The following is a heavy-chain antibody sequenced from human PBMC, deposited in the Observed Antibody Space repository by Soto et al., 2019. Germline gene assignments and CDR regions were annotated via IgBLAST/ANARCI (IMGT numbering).Heavy chain of an antibody. CDR3: AREDSAVALDY. CDR1: GYTFISYG. V-gene: IGHV1-18*01. D-gene: IGHD5-18*01. Sequence: QVQLVQSGAEVKKPGASVKVSCKASGYTFISYGISWVRQAPGQGLEWMGRISAFNGDTNYAHKVQGRVTMTTDAFTRTGYMELRSLSSDDTAVYVCAREDSAVALDYWGQGTLVSVSS. CDR2: ISAFNGDT. J-gene: IGHJ4*02.